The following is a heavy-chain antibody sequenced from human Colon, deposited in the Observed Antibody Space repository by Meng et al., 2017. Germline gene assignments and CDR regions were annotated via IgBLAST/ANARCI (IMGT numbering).Heavy chain of an antibody. D-gene: IGHD2-21*02. J-gene: IGHJ5*02. V-gene: IGHV4-61*01. CDR2: IYYTGNT. Sequence: QVHPQGSGPGLVSPSWTLSPTCPSPGAPVSSGNYYWNWIRQPPGKGLEWLGYIYYTGNTNYNPSLKNRVTISLDTSNNQFSLKLTSMTAADAAIYYCARVNGDFDEAWFDPWGQGTLVTVSS. CDR1: GAPVSSGNYY. CDR3: ARVNGDFDEAWFDP.